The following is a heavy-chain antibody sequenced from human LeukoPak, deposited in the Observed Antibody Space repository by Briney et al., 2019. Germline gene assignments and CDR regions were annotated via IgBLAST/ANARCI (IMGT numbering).Heavy chain of an antibody. Sequence: SVKVSCKASGGTFSSYAISWVRQAPGQGLEWMGGIIPIFGTANYAQKFQGRGTITADESTSTAYMEPSSLRSEDTTVYYCASGVVAKSGDYYGMDVWGQGTTVTVSS. V-gene: IGHV1-69*13. CDR3: ASGVVAKSGDYYGMDV. D-gene: IGHD5-12*01. J-gene: IGHJ6*02. CDR1: GGTFSSYA. CDR2: IIPIFGTA.